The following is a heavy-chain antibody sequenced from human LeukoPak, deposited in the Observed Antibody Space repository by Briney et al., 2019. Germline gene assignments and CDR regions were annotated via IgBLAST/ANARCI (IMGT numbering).Heavy chain of an antibody. J-gene: IGHJ5*02. Sequence: ASVKVSCKASGYTFTSYGISWVRQAPGQGLEWMGWISAYNGNTNYAQKLQGRVTMTTDTSTSTAYMELRSLRSDDTAVHYCARGVDCSSTSCYASYNWFDPWGQGTLVTVSS. CDR1: GYTFTSYG. D-gene: IGHD2-2*01. CDR3: ARGVDCSSTSCYASYNWFDP. V-gene: IGHV1-18*01. CDR2: ISAYNGNT.